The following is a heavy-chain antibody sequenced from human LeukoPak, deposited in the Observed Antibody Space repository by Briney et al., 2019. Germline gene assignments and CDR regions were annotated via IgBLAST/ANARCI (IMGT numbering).Heavy chain of an antibody. CDR3: AGRSGYYTPTYFDY. CDR1: GGSISSYY. D-gene: IGHD3-3*01. J-gene: IGHJ4*02. CDR2: IYYSGST. V-gene: IGHV4-59*01. Sequence: PSETLSLTCTVSGGSISSYYWSWLRQPPGKGLEWIGYIYYSGSTNYNPSLKSRVTISVDTSKNHFSLKLSSVTAADTAVYYCAGRSGYYTPTYFDYWGQGTLVTVSS.